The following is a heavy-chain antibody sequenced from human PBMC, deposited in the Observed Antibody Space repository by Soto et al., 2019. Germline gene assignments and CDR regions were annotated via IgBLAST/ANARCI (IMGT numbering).Heavy chain of an antibody. CDR2: IIPIFGTA. CDR1: GGTFSSYA. V-gene: IGHV1-69*01. CDR3: ARDSERYYSNYPPSVYFDY. J-gene: IGHJ4*02. Sequence: QVQLVQSGAEVKKPGSSVKVSCTASGGTFSSYAISWVRQAPGQGLEWMGGIIPIFGTANYAQKFQGRVTITADESTSTAYMELSSLRSEDTAVYYCARDSERYYSNYPPSVYFDYWGQGTLVTVSS. D-gene: IGHD4-4*01.